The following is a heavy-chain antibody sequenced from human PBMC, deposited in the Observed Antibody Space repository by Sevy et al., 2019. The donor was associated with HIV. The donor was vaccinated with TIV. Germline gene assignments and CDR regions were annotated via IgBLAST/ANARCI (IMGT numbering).Heavy chain of an antibody. CDR3: AKIWDWGGDGFDV. CDR1: GITFRRCT. CDR2: ICFNSDDT. D-gene: IGHD7-27*01. J-gene: IGHJ3*01. V-gene: IGHV3-23*01. Sequence: GGSLRLSCAVSGITFRRCTMSWVRQAPGKGLEWVSTICFNSDDTWYADSVRGRFTFSRDTSKITLYLKMNSLRAEDTSVYFCAKIWDWGGDGFDVWGQGTMVTVSS.